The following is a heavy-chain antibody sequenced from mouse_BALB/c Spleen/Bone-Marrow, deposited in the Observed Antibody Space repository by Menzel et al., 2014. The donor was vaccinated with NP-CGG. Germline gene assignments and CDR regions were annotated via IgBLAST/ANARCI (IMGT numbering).Heavy chain of an antibody. D-gene: IGHD2-4*01. V-gene: IGHV5-17*02. CDR1: GFTCSSLG. CDR3: TRKGALITHYYAMDY. J-gene: IGHJ4*01. CDR2: ISSGSSTI. Sequence: DVHLVESGGGLVQPGGSRKLSCAASGFTCSSLGMHWVRQAPEKGLEWVAYISSGSSTIYYADTVKGRFTISRDNPKNTLFLQMTSLRSEDTAMYYCTRKGALITHYYAMDYWGQGTSVTVSS.